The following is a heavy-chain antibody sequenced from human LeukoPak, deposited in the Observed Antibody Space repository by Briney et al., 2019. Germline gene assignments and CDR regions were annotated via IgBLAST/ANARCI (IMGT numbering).Heavy chain of an antibody. D-gene: IGHD2-21*02. J-gene: IGHJ3*01. CDR2: INPSGGST. CDR3: ASNCGGDCYLSYAFEL. CDR1: GYTFTSYY. Sequence: ASVKVSCKATGYTFTSYYVHWVRQAPGQGLEWMGIINPSGGSTTYAQKFQGRVTMTRDTSTSTVYMGLTSLRSEDTAVHYCASNCGGDCYLSYAFELWGQGTMVTVSS. V-gene: IGHV1-46*01.